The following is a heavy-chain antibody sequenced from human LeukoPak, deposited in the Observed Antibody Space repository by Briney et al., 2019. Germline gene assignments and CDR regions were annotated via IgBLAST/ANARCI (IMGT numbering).Heavy chain of an antibody. Sequence: ASVKVSCKASGGTFSSYAISWVRQAPGQGLEWMGGIIPILGTANYAQKFQGRVTITTDESTSTAYMELSSLRSEDTAVYYCARLAGGELLRSWFDPWGQGTLVTVSS. V-gene: IGHV1-69*05. D-gene: IGHD1-26*01. CDR3: ARLAGGELLRSWFDP. CDR1: GGTFSSYA. J-gene: IGHJ5*02. CDR2: IIPILGTA.